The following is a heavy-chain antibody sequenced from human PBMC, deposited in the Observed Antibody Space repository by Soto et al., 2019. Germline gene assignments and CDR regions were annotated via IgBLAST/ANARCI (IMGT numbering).Heavy chain of an antibody. Sequence: SETLSLTCTVSGGSISSSSYYWGWIRQPPGKGLEWIGSIYYSGSTYYNPSLKSRVTISVDTSKNQFSLKLSSVTAADTAVYYCARPGSPTHDYSNYNDYWGQGTLVTVSS. D-gene: IGHD4-4*01. CDR3: ARPGSPTHDYSNYNDY. V-gene: IGHV4-39*01. J-gene: IGHJ4*02. CDR1: GGSISSSSYY. CDR2: IYYSGST.